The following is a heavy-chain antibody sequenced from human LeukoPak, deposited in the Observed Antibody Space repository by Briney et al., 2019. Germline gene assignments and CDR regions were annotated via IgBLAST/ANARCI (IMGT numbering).Heavy chain of an antibody. Sequence: PGGSLRLSCAASGFTFSSYEMNWVRQAPGKGLEWISYITSSGITTFYADSVKGRFTISRDNAKNSLFLQLNSLRAEDTAVYYCTRGGFGSDRGGYSPTIFEYWGQGTLVTVSS. J-gene: IGHJ4*02. CDR3: TRGGFGSDRGGYSPTIFEY. CDR1: GFTFSSYE. V-gene: IGHV3-48*03. CDR2: ITSSGITT. D-gene: IGHD3-22*01.